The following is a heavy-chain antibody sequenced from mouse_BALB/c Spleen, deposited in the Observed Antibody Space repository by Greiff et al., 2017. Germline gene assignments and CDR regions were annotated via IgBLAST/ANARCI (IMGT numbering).Heavy chain of an antibody. CDR1: GYTFTSYY. CDR3: ADYDYDRGAWFAY. CDR2: INPSNGGT. V-gene: IGHV1S81*02. Sequence: QVQLQQSGAELVKPGASVKLSCKASGYTFTSYYMYWVKQRPGQGLEWIGEINPSNGGTNFNEKFKSKATLTVDKSSSTAYMQLSSLTSEDSAVYYCADYDYDRGAWFAYWGQGTLVTVSA. D-gene: IGHD2-4*01. J-gene: IGHJ3*01.